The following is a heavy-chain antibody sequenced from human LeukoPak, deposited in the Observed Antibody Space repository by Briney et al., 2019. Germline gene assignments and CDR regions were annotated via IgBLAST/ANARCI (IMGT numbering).Heavy chain of an antibody. J-gene: IGHJ5*02. Sequence: PGGSLRLSCAASGFTFNSYAMTWVRQAPGKGLEWVSALSGGGVNTYYADSVKGRFTISSDNSKNMLYLQMNSLRAEDTAVYYCAKTLGYSDYFSPWGQGTLVTLSS. CDR3: AKTLGYSDYFSP. D-gene: IGHD3-22*01. CDR2: LSGGGVNT. V-gene: IGHV3-23*01. CDR1: GFTFNSYA.